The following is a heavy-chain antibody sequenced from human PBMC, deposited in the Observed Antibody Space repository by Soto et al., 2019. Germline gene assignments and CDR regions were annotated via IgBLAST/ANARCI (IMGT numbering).Heavy chain of an antibody. Sequence: QVQLQQWGAGLLKPSETLSLTCAVYGGSFSGYYWSWIRQPPGKGLEWIGEINHSGSTNYNPSLKSRVTISVDTSKNQFSLKLSSVTAADTAVYYCASRPRGGLREYYFDYWGQGTLVTVSS. J-gene: IGHJ4*02. CDR2: INHSGST. V-gene: IGHV4-34*01. D-gene: IGHD2-15*01. CDR1: GGSFSGYY. CDR3: ASRPRGGLREYYFDY.